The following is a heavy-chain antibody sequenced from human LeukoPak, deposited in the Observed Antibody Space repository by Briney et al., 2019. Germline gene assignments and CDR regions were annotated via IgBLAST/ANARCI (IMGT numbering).Heavy chain of an antibody. J-gene: IGHJ4*02. D-gene: IGHD3-22*01. CDR3: ARDPPRGGYYDSSGYSLLDY. CDR1: VYTFTIYG. Sequence: GASVKVSCKASVYTFTIYGISCVRQAPGQGLEWMGWISAYNGNTNYAQKLQGRVTMTTDTSTSTAYMELRSLRSDDTAVYYCARDPPRGGYYDSSGYSLLDYWGQGTLVTVSS. V-gene: IGHV1-18*01. CDR2: ISAYNGNT.